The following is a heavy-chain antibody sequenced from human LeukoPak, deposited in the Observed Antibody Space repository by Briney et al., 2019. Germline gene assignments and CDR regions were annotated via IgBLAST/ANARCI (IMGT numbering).Heavy chain of an antibody. V-gene: IGHV3-49*03. CDR2: IRSKAYGGTT. CDR3: TRYSSGWIHDY. D-gene: IGHD6-19*01. Sequence: GGSLSLPCTASGFTFGDYAMSWFRKAPGQGLEWVGFIRSKAYGGTTEYAASVKGRFTISRDDYKSIAYLQMNSLKTEDTAVYYCTRYSSGWIHDYWGQGTLVTVSS. CDR1: GFTFGDYA. J-gene: IGHJ4*02.